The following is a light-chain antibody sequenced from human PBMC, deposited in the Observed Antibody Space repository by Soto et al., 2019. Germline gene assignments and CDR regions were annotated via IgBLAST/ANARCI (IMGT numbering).Light chain of an antibody. Sequence: ALQMTQSPSSLSASVGDRVNITCRASQAIRNYLGWYQQKPGKAPNLLIYGASTLQSGVPSRFSGSGSGTDFTLTINSLQPEDFATYYCLHDYNYPRTFGQGTRVDVK. CDR2: GAS. CDR1: QAIRNY. J-gene: IGKJ1*01. V-gene: IGKV1-6*01. CDR3: LHDYNYPRT.